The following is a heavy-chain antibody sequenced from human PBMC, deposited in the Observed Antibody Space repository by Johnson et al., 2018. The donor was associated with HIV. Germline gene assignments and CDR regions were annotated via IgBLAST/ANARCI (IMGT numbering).Heavy chain of an antibody. Sequence: EVQVVESGGGLVQPGGSLRLSCVASGFTFSSYWMHWVRQAPGKGLVWVSRSNIDGSITTYADSVKGRFTISRDNAKNTLYLQMNSLRAEDTAVYYCASGYSSAWYAVDAFDIWGQGTMVTVSS. V-gene: IGHV3-74*02. CDR1: GFTFSSYW. CDR3: ASGYSSAWYAVDAFDI. J-gene: IGHJ3*02. D-gene: IGHD6-19*01. CDR2: SNIDGSIT.